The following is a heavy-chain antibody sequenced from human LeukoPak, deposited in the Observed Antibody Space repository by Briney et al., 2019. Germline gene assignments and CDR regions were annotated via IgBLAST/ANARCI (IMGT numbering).Heavy chain of an antibody. CDR2: IKQDGSEK. V-gene: IGHV3-7*01. J-gene: IGHJ3*02. Sequence: PGGSLRLSCAASGFTFSSYWMSWVRQAPGKGLEWVANIKQDGSEKYYVDSVKGRFTISRDNAKNSLYLQMNSLRAEDTAVHYCARAGYCSSTSCYKASAFDTWGQGTMVTVSS. D-gene: IGHD2-2*03. CDR3: ARAGYCSSTSCYKASAFDT. CDR1: GFTFSSYW.